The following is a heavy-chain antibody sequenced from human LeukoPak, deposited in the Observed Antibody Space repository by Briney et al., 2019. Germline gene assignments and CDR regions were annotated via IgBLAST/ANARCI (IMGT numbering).Heavy chain of an antibody. CDR1: GFVYSRDD. V-gene: IGHV3-48*04. D-gene: IGHD1-14*01. J-gene: IGHJ4*02. CDR2: ITETI. CDR3: VREVGRTKTFYFDS. Sequence: GGSLRLSCIASGFVYSRDDMNWVRQARGKGLEGVAHITETIYYAVSVQGRLTICRDNAKHSLYLQMSNRRVDDTAMYYCVREVGRTKTFYFDSWGRGTPVTVSS.